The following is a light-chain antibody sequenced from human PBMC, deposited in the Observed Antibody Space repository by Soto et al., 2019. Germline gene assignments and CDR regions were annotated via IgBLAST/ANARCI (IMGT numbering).Light chain of an antibody. V-gene: IGLV2-8*01. CDR3: SSYAGTNKGV. J-gene: IGLJ2*01. Sequence: QPVLTQPPSASGSPGQSVTISCTGTSSDVGGYNYVSWYQQHPGKAPKLMIYEVSKRPSGVPNRFSGSKSGNTASLTVSGLQAEDDADYYCSSYAGTNKGVFGGGTKLTVL. CDR1: SSDVGGYNY. CDR2: EVS.